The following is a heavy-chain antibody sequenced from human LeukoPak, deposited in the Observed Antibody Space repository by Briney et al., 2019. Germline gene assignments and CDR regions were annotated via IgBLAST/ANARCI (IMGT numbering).Heavy chain of an antibody. Sequence: GGSLRLSCAASGFTFSSYAMSWVRQAPGKGLEWVSAISGSGGSTYYADSVKGRFTISRDNSKNTLYLQMNSLIAEDTAVYYCAKHPGRYQLLIFWFDPWGQGTLVTVSS. J-gene: IGHJ5*02. D-gene: IGHD2-2*01. CDR2: ISGSGGST. CDR1: GFTFSSYA. CDR3: AKHPGRYQLLIFWFDP. V-gene: IGHV3-23*01.